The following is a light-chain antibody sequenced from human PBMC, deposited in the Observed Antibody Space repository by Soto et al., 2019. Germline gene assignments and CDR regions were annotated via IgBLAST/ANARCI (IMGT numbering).Light chain of an antibody. Sequence: DIQMTQTPSTLSASVGDRVTITCRASKSISLWLAWYQQKPGAAPKLIIYRASTLETGVPSRFSGSGSGTEFTLTISNLQPDDFATYYCQQYSDVGTFGQVTQVETK. V-gene: IGKV1-5*03. J-gene: IGKJ1*01. CDR1: KSISLW. CDR2: RAS. CDR3: QQYSDVGT.